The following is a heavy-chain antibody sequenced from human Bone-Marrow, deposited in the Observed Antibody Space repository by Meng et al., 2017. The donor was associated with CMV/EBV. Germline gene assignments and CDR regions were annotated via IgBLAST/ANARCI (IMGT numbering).Heavy chain of an antibody. J-gene: IGHJ4*02. V-gene: IGHV3-23*03. CDR3: VVGHDSRKVAY. D-gene: IGHD2-15*01. Sequence: GESLKISCAASGFTFSSYAMSCVRQAPGKGLEWVSVICPDGTHYAGFVKGRFTISRDDSKNIVYLQMNSLGVEDTALYYCVVGHDSRKVAYWGQGTRVTVSS. CDR2: ICPDGT. CDR1: GFTFSSYA.